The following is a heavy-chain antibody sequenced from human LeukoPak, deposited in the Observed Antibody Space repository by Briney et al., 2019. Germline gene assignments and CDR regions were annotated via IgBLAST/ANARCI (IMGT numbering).Heavy chain of an antibody. CDR3: AEERAYGDGVFDY. CDR2: LSGSGDSA. D-gene: IGHD4-17*01. CDR1: GFTFSSYA. V-gene: IGHV3-23*01. Sequence: GGSLRLSCAASGFTFSSYAMNWVPHAPGKGLECGSDLSGSGDSAYYADSVKGGFTTSRDKSENTLFLQMNNLRVEDTALYHWAEERAYGDGVFDYRGQGTLGSLSS. J-gene: IGHJ4*02.